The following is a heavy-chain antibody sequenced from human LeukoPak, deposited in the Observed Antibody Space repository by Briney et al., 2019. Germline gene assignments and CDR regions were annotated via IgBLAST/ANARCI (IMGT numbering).Heavy chain of an antibody. CDR3: ATAVTTRGVFDY. CDR2: ISYDGSNK. CDR1: GFTFHSYG. V-gene: IGHV3-30*03. Sequence: GWSLRLSCAASGFTFHSYGIHWVHPAPPKGLTGVAVISYDGSNKYYADSVKGRFTISRDNSKNTLYLQMNSLRAEDTAVYYCATAVTTRGVFDYWGQGTMVTVSS. D-gene: IGHD4-17*01. J-gene: IGHJ4*02.